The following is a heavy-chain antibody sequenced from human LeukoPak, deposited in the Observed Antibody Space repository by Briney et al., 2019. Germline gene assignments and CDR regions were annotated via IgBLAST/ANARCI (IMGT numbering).Heavy chain of an antibody. Sequence: PGRSLRLSCAASGFTFSSYAMHWVRQAPGKGLEWVALIWYDGSNEKYADSVKGRFTISRDNSKNTVSLRMDSLRAEDTAVYYCARLQSKYIDYWGQGTLVTVSS. CDR3: ARLQSKYIDY. CDR2: IWYDGSNE. J-gene: IGHJ4*02. CDR1: GFTFSSYA. V-gene: IGHV3-33*08. D-gene: IGHD2/OR15-2a*01.